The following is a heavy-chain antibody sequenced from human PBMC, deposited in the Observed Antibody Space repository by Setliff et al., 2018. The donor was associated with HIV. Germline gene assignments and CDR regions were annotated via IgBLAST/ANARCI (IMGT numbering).Heavy chain of an antibody. J-gene: IGHJ3*02. CDR2: IYYIGST. D-gene: IGHD6-19*01. Sequence: PSGTLSLTCTVSGGSISSGAFYWSWIRQHPGKGLEWIGDIYYIGSTFYNPSLKSRITISVDTSKNHFSLRLRSVTAADTAVYYCASRSVAGAFDIWGQGTKVTVSS. CDR3: ASRSVAGAFDI. V-gene: IGHV4-31*03. CDR1: GGSISSGAFY.